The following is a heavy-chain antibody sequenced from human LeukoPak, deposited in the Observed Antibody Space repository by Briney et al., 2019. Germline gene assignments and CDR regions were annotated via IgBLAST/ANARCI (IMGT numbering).Heavy chain of an antibody. CDR2: IYYSGST. J-gene: IGHJ4*02. CDR1: GGSFSGYY. CDR3: ARRAGYSSSWTDY. D-gene: IGHD6-13*01. V-gene: IGHV4-59*12. Sequence: PSETLSLTCAVYGGSFSGYYWSWIRQPPGKGLEWIGYIYYSGSTNYNPSLKSRVTISVDTSKNQFSLKLSSVTAADTAVYYCARRAGYSSSWTDYWGQGTLVTVSS.